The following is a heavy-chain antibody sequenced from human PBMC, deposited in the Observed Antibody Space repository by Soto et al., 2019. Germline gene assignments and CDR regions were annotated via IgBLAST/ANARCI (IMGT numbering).Heavy chain of an antibody. CDR1: GYTFTSYY. J-gene: IGHJ4*02. CDR2: INPSGGST. D-gene: IGHD6-13*01. V-gene: IGHV1-46*03. CDR3: ARSTYPNQYSSSWYYFDY. Sequence: GASVKVSCKASGYTFTSYYMHWVRQAPGQGLEWMGIINPSGGSTSYAQKFQGRVTMTRDTSTSTVYMELSSLRSEDTAVYYCARSTYPNQYSSSWYYFDYWGQGTLVTVS.